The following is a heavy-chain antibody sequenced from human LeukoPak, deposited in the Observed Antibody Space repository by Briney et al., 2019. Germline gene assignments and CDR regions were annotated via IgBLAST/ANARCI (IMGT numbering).Heavy chain of an antibody. Sequence: PGGSLRLSCAASGFTFSSYSMNWVRQAPGKGLEWVSSISSSSSYIYYADSVKGRFTISRDNAKNSLYLQMNSLRAEDTAVYYCARVRSEYDILLNHDYWGQGTLVTVSS. V-gene: IGHV3-21*01. CDR3: ARVRSEYDILLNHDY. CDR2: ISSSSSYI. J-gene: IGHJ4*02. D-gene: IGHD3-9*01. CDR1: GFTFSSYS.